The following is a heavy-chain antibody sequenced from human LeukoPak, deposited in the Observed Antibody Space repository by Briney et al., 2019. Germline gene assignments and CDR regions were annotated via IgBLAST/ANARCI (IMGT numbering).Heavy chain of an antibody. J-gene: IGHJ4*02. D-gene: IGHD1-26*01. CDR2: ISSRSSYM. CDR1: GFTLSSYS. Sequence: GGSLRLSCAASGFTLSSYSMNWVRQAPGKGLEWVSSISSRSSYMYYADSVKGRFTISRDNSKNTLYLQMNSLRAEDTAVYYCARVGATFYYSATTEYYFDYWGQGTLVTVSS. V-gene: IGHV3-21*01. CDR3: ARVGATFYYSATTEYYFDY.